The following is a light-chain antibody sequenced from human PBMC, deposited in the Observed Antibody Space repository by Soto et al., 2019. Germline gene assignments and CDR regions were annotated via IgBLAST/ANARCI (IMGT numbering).Light chain of an antibody. J-gene: IGKJ5*01. CDR1: PSVSSS. V-gene: IGKV3-15*01. Sequence: EIVMTQYPGTLSLSPGERATLSCRASPSVSSSSLAWYQQKPGQAPRLLIYGASTRAAGIPARFSGSGSGTDFTLTISSLQSEDFALYFCQQYHNWPPITFGQGTRLEIK. CDR3: QQYHNWPPIT. CDR2: GAS.